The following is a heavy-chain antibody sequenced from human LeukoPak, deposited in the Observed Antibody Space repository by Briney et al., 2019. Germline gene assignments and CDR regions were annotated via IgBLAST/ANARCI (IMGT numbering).Heavy chain of an antibody. Sequence: APVKVSCKVSGYTLTELSMHWVRQAPGKGLEWMGGFDPEDGETIYAQKFQGRVTMTEDTSTDTAYMELSSLRSEDTAVYYCATPSLNEFYPLDYWGQGTLVTVSS. V-gene: IGHV1-24*01. CDR1: GYTLTELS. J-gene: IGHJ4*02. CDR2: FDPEDGET. D-gene: IGHD1-1*01. CDR3: ATPSLNEFYPLDY.